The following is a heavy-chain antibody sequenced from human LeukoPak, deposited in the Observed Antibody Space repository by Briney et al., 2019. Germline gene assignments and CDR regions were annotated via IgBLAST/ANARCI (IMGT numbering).Heavy chain of an antibody. Sequence: SETLSLICIVSGGSISSHYWSWIRQPPGKGLEWIGYIYYSGSTNYNPSLKSRVTISVDTSKNQFSLKLSSVTAADTAVYYCARAVGATPNFDYWGQGTLVTVSS. CDR2: IYYSGST. CDR1: GGSISSHY. V-gene: IGHV4-59*11. CDR3: ARAVGATPNFDY. D-gene: IGHD1-26*01. J-gene: IGHJ4*02.